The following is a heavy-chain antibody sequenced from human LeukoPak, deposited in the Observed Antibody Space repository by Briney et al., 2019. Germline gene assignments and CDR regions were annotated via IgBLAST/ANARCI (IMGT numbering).Heavy chain of an antibody. CDR2: ITGSGSTT. D-gene: IGHD3-16*01. CDR3: AKSRVLFSGTWYPLDF. V-gene: IGHV3-23*01. J-gene: IGHJ4*02. Sequence: GGSLRLSCAASGFTFSTYAMTWVRQAPGKGLEWVSSITGSGSTTFYADSLKGQFTISRDSRKKTLYLHMNSLRADDTAVYYCAKSRVLFSGTWYPLDFWGQGTLVAVSS. CDR1: GFTFSTYA.